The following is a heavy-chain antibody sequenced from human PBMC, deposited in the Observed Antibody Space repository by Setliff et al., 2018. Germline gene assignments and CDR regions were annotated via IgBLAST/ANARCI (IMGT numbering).Heavy chain of an antibody. Sequence: PGGSLRLSCAASGFTFSNAWMNWVRQAPGKGLEWVSDISSSSSTIYYADSVKGRFTISKDFAKNLLFLQMNSLRAEDTAVYFCSTKAVPGTGGQGTLVTVSS. J-gene: IGHJ4*02. CDR1: GFTFSNAW. CDR2: ISSSSSTI. D-gene: IGHD6-19*01. V-gene: IGHV3-48*04. CDR3: STKAVPGT.